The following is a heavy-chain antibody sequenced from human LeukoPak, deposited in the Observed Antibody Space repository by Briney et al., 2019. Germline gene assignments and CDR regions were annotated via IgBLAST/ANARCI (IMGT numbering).Heavy chain of an antibody. CDR3: ARVERVLTYHYGSGSPYYFDY. Sequence: GASVKVSCKASGYTFTSYGISWVRQAPGQGLEWMGWISAYNGNINYAQKLQGRVTMTTDTSTSTAYMELRSLRSDDTAVYYCARVERVLTYHYGSGSPYYFDYWGQGTLVTVSS. CDR2: ISAYNGNI. V-gene: IGHV1-18*01. D-gene: IGHD3-10*01. J-gene: IGHJ4*02. CDR1: GYTFTSYG.